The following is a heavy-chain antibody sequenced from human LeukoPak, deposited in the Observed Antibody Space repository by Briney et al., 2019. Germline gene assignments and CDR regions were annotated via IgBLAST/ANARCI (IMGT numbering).Heavy chain of an antibody. V-gene: IGHV3-21*01. CDR1: GFTFSSYS. Sequence: GGSLRLSCAASGFTFSSYSMNWVRQAPGKGLEWVSSISSSSSYIYYADSVKGRFTISRDNAKNSLYPQMNSRRAEDTAVYYCARSAPNYYGSGSPDAFDIWGQGTMVTVSS. CDR3: ARSAPNYYGSGSPDAFDI. CDR2: ISSSSSYI. D-gene: IGHD3-10*01. J-gene: IGHJ3*02.